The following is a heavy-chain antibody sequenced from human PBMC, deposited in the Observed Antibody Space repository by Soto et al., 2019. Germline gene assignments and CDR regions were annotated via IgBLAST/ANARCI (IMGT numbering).Heavy chain of an antibody. CDR2: VYSSGNA. V-gene: IGHV4-59*01. CDR3: ARSDYYDSGGYYRRTSFDY. CDR1: GGSISGFY. D-gene: IGHD3-22*01. Sequence: SETLSLTCTVSGGSISGFYWSWIRQSPGKGLEWLGYVYSSGNANHNPSLNNRATISIDASKNQFSLKLNYVTTADTAVYYCARSDYYDSGGYYRRTSFDYWGQGTPVTVSS. J-gene: IGHJ4*02.